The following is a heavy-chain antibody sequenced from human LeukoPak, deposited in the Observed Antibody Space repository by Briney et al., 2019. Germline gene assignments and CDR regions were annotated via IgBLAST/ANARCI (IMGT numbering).Heavy chain of an antibody. CDR2: TSGSGRSI. D-gene: IGHD6-19*01. Sequence: PGGSLRLSCAASGLTFSSYAMSWVRQAPGKGLEWVSGTSGSGRSIHYADSVKGRFTISRDNSKNTLYLQMNSLRADDTAVYYCAKDMNSWRDGSGLGDYFDYWGQGTLVTASP. CDR1: GLTFSSYA. V-gene: IGHV3-23*01. J-gene: IGHJ4*02. CDR3: AKDMNSWRDGSGLGDYFDY.